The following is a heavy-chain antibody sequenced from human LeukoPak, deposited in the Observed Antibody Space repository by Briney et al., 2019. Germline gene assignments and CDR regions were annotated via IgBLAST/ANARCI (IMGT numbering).Heavy chain of an antibody. D-gene: IGHD2-15*01. Sequence: PGRSLRLSCEAAAFTFDDYAMHWVRQAPGKGLEWVSGISWNSGSIGYADSVKGRFTISRDNAKNSLYLQMNSLRAEDTALYYCAKDLTVAATAFDYWGQGTLVTVSS. J-gene: IGHJ4*02. CDR2: ISWNSGSI. V-gene: IGHV3-9*01. CDR1: AFTFDDYA. CDR3: AKDLTVAATAFDY.